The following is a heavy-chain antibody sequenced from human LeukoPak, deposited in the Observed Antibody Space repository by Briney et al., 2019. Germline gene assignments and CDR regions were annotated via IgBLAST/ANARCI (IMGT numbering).Heavy chain of an antibody. J-gene: IGHJ4*02. CDR2: ISSCSSYI. V-gene: IGHV3-21*01. Sequence: GGSLRLSCAASGFTFSSYSMNWVRQAPGKGLEWVSSISSCSSYIYYADSVKGRFTISRDNAKNSLYLQMNSLRAEDTAVYYCARGSASSGWYFLDYWGQGSLVTVSS. CDR3: ARGSASSGWYFLDY. CDR1: GFTFSSYS. D-gene: IGHD6-19*01.